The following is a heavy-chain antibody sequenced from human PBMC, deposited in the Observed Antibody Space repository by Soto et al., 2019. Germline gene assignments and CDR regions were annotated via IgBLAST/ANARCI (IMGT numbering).Heavy chain of an antibody. Sequence: PGGSLRLSCAASGFTFSSYAMSWVRQAPGKGLEWVSAISGSGGSTYYADSVKGRFTISRDNSKNTLYLQMNSLRAEDTAVYYCAKVYRYCSGGSCYEYYFDYWGQGTLVTVSS. D-gene: IGHD2-15*01. CDR3: AKVYRYCSGGSCYEYYFDY. CDR1: GFTFSSYA. CDR2: ISGSGGST. J-gene: IGHJ4*02. V-gene: IGHV3-23*01.